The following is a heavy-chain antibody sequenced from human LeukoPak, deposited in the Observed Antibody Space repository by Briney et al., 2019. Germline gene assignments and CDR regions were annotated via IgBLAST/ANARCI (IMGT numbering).Heavy chain of an antibody. CDR2: ISSSGSTR. V-gene: IGHV3-48*03. Sequence: PGGSLRLSCAASGFTFSSYEMNWVRQAPGKGLEWVSYISSSGSTRYYADSVKGRFTISRDNAKNSLYLQMNSLRAEDTAVYYCARAGYDYVWGTYYFDYWGQGTLVTVSS. J-gene: IGHJ4*02. CDR3: ARAGYDYVWGTYYFDY. D-gene: IGHD3-16*01. CDR1: GFTFSSYE.